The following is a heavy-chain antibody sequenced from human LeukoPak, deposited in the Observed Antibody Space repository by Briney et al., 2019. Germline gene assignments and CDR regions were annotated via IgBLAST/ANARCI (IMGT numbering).Heavy chain of an antibody. Sequence: SETLSLTCTVSGGSISSYYWSWIRQPPGKGLEWIGYIYYSGSTNYNPSLKSRVTISVDTSKNQFSLKLSSVTAADTAVYYCARRCSSTSCYPRVGVWFDPWGQGTLVTVSS. CDR3: ARRCSSTSCYPRVGVWFDP. V-gene: IGHV4-59*08. J-gene: IGHJ5*02. D-gene: IGHD2-2*01. CDR1: GGSISSYY. CDR2: IYYSGST.